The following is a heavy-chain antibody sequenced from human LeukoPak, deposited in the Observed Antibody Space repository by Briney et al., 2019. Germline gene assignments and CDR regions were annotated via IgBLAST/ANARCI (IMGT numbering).Heavy chain of an antibody. CDR3: ARVAAAGTNWFDP. CDR2: INPGDSDT. CDR1: GYSFSSYW. V-gene: IGHV5-51*01. D-gene: IGHD6-13*01. Sequence: TGESLKISCKGSGYSFSSYWLAWVRQMPGKGLEWMGIINPGDSDTTYSPSFQGQVTISADKSITAAYLQWSSLRASDTAMYYCARVAAAGTNWFDPWGQGTLVTVSS. J-gene: IGHJ5*02.